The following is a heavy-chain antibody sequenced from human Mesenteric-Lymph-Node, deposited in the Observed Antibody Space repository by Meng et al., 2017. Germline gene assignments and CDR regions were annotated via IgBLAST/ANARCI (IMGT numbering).Heavy chain of an antibody. V-gene: IGHV4-31*03. D-gene: IGHD3-10*01. CDR3: VRDTRRGGGWFDP. CDR1: GGSISSGGYD. CDR2: IHYSGST. Sequence: QGNRHESGPGRVKPSQTLSLTCTVSGGSISSGGYDWSWIRQLPGKGLEWIAYIHYSGSTYYSPSLKSRVTISVDKSRNQFSLKLTSVSAADTAVYYCVRDTRRGGGWFDPWGQGTLVTVSS. J-gene: IGHJ5*02.